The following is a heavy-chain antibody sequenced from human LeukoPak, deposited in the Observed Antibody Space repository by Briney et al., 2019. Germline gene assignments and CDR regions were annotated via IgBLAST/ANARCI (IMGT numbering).Heavy chain of an antibody. CDR1: GGTFSSYA. V-gene: IGHV1-69*13. D-gene: IGHD6-13*01. J-gene: IGHJ4*02. Sequence: SVKVSCKASGGTFSSYAISWVRQAPGQGLEWMGRIIPIFGTSNYAQKFQGRVTITADGSASTAYMELSSLRSEDTAVYYCARDGGSSWYTSGYDYWGQGTLVTVSS. CDR2: IIPIFGTS. CDR3: ARDGGSSWYTSGYDY.